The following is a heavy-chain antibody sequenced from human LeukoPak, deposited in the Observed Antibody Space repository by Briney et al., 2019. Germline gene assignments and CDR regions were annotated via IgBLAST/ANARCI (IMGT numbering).Heavy chain of an antibody. CDR3: ARIAYGQADY. CDR1: GFTFISYA. V-gene: IGHV3-64*01. CDR2: ISSNGGST. J-gene: IGHJ4*02. Sequence: HAGGSLRLSCAASGFTFISYAMHWVRQAPGKGLEYVSAISSNGGSTYYANSVKGRFTISRDNSKNTLYLQMGSLRAEDMAVYYCARIAYGQADYWGQGTLVTVSS. D-gene: IGHD2-8*01.